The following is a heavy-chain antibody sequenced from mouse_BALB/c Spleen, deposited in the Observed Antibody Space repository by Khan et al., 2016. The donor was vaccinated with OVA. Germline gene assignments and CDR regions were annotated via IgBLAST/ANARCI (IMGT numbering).Heavy chain of an antibody. D-gene: IGHD1-3*01. J-gene: IGHJ2*01. CDR3: NRLEDI. Sequence: QVQLKQSGPGLVAPSQSLSITCTVSGFSLTSYGVNWVRQPPGKGLEWLGVIWAGGRTQYNAALMSRLSISKDNSKSQVFLKMNRLQTVSTSMYYCNRLEDIWGQGTTLTVSS. V-gene: IGHV2-9*02. CDR1: GFSLTSYG. CDR2: IWAGGRT.